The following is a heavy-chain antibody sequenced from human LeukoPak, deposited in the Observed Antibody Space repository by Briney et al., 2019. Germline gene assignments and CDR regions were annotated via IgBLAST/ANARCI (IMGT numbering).Heavy chain of an antibody. D-gene: IGHD6-13*01. CDR2: ISSSSSYI. Sequence: GGSLRLSCAASGFTFSSYSMNWVRQAPGKGLEWVSSISSSSSYIYYADSVKGRFTISRDNAENSLYLQMNSLRAEDTAVYSCARFISSSWYFDYWGQGTLITVSS. CDR3: ARFISSSWYFDY. V-gene: IGHV3-21*01. J-gene: IGHJ4*02. CDR1: GFTFSSYS.